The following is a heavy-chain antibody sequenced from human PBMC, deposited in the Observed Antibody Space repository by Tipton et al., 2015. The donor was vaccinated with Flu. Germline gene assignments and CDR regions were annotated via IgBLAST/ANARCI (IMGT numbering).Heavy chain of an antibody. CDR2: ISSSGIPI. Sequence: GSLRLSCAASGFTLTDYYMSWVRQAPGKGLEWVSLISSSGIPIYYADSVKGRFTISGDSAQNSLFLQMNSLRAEDTAVYYCARDMTNALRYFEAGMDVWGQGTTVTVSS. V-gene: IGHV3-11*01. J-gene: IGHJ6*02. D-gene: IGHD3-9*01. CDR3: ARDMTNALRYFEAGMDV. CDR1: GFTLTDYY.